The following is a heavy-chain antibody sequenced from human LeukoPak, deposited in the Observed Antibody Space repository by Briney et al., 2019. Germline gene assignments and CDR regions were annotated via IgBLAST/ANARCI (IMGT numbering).Heavy chain of an antibody. CDR1: GFTFSTYA. J-gene: IGHJ5*02. Sequence: LRLSCAASGFTFSTYAVHWVRQAPGKGLEWIGEINHSGSTNYNPSLKSRVTISVDTSKNQFSLKLSSVTAADTAVYYCARAPLVVVPAADNWFDPWGQGTLVTVSS. CDR3: ARAPLVVVPAADNWFDP. CDR2: INHSGST. V-gene: IGHV4-34*01. D-gene: IGHD2-2*01.